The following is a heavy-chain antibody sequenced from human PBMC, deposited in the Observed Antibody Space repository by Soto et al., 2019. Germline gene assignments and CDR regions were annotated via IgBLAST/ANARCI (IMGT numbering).Heavy chain of an antibody. CDR3: AHSTGGTLDY. CDR1: GFSLSTSGVG. Sequence: QITLKESGPTLVNPTQTLTLTCTFSGFSLSTSGVGVGWIRQPPGKALEWLALIYWNDDKRYSPSLKTRLTINKDTSKNQVVLTMTSMDPVDTATYYCAHSTGGTLDYWGQGTLVTGSS. CDR2: IYWNDDK. D-gene: IGHD3-16*01. J-gene: IGHJ4*02. V-gene: IGHV2-5*01.